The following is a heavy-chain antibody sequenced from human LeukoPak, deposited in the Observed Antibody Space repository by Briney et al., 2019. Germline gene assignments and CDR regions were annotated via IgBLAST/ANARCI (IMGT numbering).Heavy chain of an antibody. D-gene: IGHD4-17*01. V-gene: IGHV1-18*01. CDR3: ARDHYDLFLAYY. Sequence: ASVKVSCKASGYTFTSYGISWVRQAPGQGLEWMGLISNYNGNTNYAQTLQGRVTMTGDTSTSTVYMELRSLRSDDTAVYYCARDHYDLFLAYYWGQGTLVTVSS. CDR2: ISNYNGNT. J-gene: IGHJ4*02. CDR1: GYTFTSYG.